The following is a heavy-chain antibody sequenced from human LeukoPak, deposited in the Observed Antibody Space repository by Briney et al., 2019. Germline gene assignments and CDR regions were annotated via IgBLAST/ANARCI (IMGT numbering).Heavy chain of an antibody. D-gene: IGHD2-8*02. V-gene: IGHV3-30-3*01. CDR3: ARDTDP. Sequence: GGSLRLSCAASGFTFSSYAMHWVRQAPGKGLEWVAVISYDGSNKYYADSVKGRFTISRDNSKNTLYLQMNSLRAEDTAVYYCARDTDPWGQGTLVTVSS. CDR1: GFTFSSYA. J-gene: IGHJ5*02. CDR2: ISYDGSNK.